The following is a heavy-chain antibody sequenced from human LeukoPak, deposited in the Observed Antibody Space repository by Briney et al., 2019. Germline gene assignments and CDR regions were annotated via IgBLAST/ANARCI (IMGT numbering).Heavy chain of an antibody. CDR1: GGTFRNYA. CDR3: AGALFHYDSSGYDMDGYGI. Sequence: ASVKVSCKASGGTFRNYALNRVRQAPGKGLEWMGGTTPIFGSAEYAQKFQGRVTVTTDESTSTGYMEMSSLRSDDTAVYYCAGALFHYDSSGYDMDGYGIWGQGTMVTVSS. D-gene: IGHD3-22*01. J-gene: IGHJ3*02. V-gene: IGHV1-69*05. CDR2: TTPIFGSA.